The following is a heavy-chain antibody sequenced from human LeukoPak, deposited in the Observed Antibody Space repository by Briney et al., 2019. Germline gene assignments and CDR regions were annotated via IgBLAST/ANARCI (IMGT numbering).Heavy chain of an antibody. Sequence: SETLSLTCTVSGGSISSRSYYWGWIRQPPGKGLEWIGSIYYSGSTYYNPSLKSRVTISVDTSKNQFSLKLSSVTAADTAVYYCARHHLGLTFSVAGTLDYWGQGTLVTVSS. CDR3: ARHHLGLTFSVAGTLDY. CDR2: IYYSGST. V-gene: IGHV4-39*01. CDR1: GGSISSRSYY. J-gene: IGHJ4*02. D-gene: IGHD6-19*01.